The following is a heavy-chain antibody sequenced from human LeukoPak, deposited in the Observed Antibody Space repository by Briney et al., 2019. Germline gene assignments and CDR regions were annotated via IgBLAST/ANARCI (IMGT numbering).Heavy chain of an antibody. CDR3: ARELLPVSTGRSDAFDI. CDR1: GFTFSSYS. D-gene: IGHD5/OR15-5a*01. V-gene: IGHV3-21*01. CDR2: ISSSSSYI. Sequence: PGGSLRLSCAASGFTFSSYSMNWVRQAPGKGLEWVSSISSSSSYIYYADSVKARFTISRDNAKNSLYLQMNSLRAEDTAVYYCARELLPVSTGRSDAFDIWGQGTMVTVSS. J-gene: IGHJ3*02.